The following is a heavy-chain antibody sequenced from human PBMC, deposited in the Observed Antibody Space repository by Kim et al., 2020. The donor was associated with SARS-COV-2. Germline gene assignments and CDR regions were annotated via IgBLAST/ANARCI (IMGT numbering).Heavy chain of an antibody. J-gene: IGHJ4*02. V-gene: IGHV4-34*01. CDR1: GGSFSGYY. CDR2: INHSGST. D-gene: IGHD7-27*01. CDR3: ARGWGFHAVDY. Sequence: SETLSLTCAVYGGSFSGYYWSWIRQPPGKGLEWIGEINHSGSTNYNPSLKSRVTISVDTSKNQFFLKLSSVTAADTAVYYCARGWGFHAVDYWGQGTLVTVSS.